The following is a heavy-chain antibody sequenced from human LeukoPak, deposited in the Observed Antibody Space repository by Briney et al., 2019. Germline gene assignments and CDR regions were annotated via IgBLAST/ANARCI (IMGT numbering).Heavy chain of an antibody. J-gene: IGHJ3*02. V-gene: IGHV3-23*01. D-gene: IGHD6-13*01. CDR2: ISGSGGST. CDR1: GFTVSTNY. CDR3: AKEGPAAGTVDAFDI. Sequence: PGGSLRLSCAASGFTVSTNYMSWVRQAPGKGLEWVSAISGSGGSTYYAGSVKGRFTISRDNSKNTLYLQMNSLRAEDTAVYYCAKEGPAAGTVDAFDIWGQGTMVTVSS.